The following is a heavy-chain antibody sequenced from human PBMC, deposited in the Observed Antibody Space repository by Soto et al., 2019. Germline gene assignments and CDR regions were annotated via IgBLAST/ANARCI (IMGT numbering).Heavy chain of an antibody. J-gene: IGHJ4*02. CDR2: ISSTTNYI. CDR1: GFTFTSYS. CDR3: ARESEDLTSNFDY. Sequence: GSLILSCAASGFTFTSYSMNWVLQAPGNGLEWVSSISSTTNYIYYGDSMKGRFTISRDNAKNSLYLEMNSLRAEDTAVYYCARESEDLTSNFDYWGQGTLVTVSS. V-gene: IGHV3-21*06.